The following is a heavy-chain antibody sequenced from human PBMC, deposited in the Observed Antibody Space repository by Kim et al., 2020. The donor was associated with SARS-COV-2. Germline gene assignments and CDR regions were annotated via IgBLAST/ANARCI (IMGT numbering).Heavy chain of an antibody. J-gene: IGHJ3*01. Sequence: GGSLRLSCAASGFTFNNFGMHWVRQAPGKGLEWVAVISYEGSKKHYADSVNGRFTISRDSFKNTMSLQMSGLTAEDTAVSYCAKANVFLWFGKFHDVAFDLWGQGTMVTVSS. CDR3: AKANVFLWFGKFHDVAFDL. CDR1: GFTFNNFG. D-gene: IGHD3-10*01. V-gene: IGHV3-30*18. CDR2: ISYEGSKK.